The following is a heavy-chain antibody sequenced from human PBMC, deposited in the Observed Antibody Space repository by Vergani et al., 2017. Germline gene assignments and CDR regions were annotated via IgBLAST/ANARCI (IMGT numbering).Heavy chain of an antibody. J-gene: IGHJ4*02. Sequence: EVQLVESGGGLVQPGGSLRLSCAASGFTVSNNYMSWVRQAPGKGLEWVSYISRSSSTIYYADSVKGRFTISRDNAKNSLHLQMNNLRAEDTAVYYCARQSRDVFCTNGVCPLGYWGQGALVTVSS. V-gene: IGHV3-48*01. CDR2: ISRSSSTI. D-gene: IGHD2-8*01. CDR3: ARQSRDVFCTNGVCPLGY. CDR1: GFTVSNNY.